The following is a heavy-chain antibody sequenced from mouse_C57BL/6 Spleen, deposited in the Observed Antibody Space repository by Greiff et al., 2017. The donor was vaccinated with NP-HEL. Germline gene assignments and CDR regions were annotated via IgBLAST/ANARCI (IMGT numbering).Heavy chain of an antibody. Sequence: QVQLQQPGAELVKPGASVKLSCKASGYTFTSYWMQWVKQRPGQGLEWIGEIDPSDSYTNYNQKFKGKATLTVDTSSSTAYMQLSCLTSEDSAVYYCARSGYYGSSGLRWYFDVWGTGTTVTVSS. CDR3: ARSGYYGSSGLRWYFDV. CDR1: GYTFTSYW. V-gene: IGHV1-50*01. CDR2: IDPSDSYT. J-gene: IGHJ1*03. D-gene: IGHD1-1*01.